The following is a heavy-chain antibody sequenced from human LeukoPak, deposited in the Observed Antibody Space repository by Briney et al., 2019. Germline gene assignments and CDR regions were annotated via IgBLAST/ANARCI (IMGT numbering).Heavy chain of an antibody. V-gene: IGHV3-9*01. D-gene: IGHD3-22*01. CDR1: GFIFDDYA. CDR2: ISWSSDYL. CDR3: AKSQFDSSGLHAFDI. Sequence: GGSLRLSCAGSGFIFDDYAMHWVRQVPGKGLEWVSSISWSSDYLGYADSVKGRFTISRDNAKNSLYLQMNSLKVEDTAFYYCAKSQFDSSGLHAFDIWGQGTMVTVSS. J-gene: IGHJ3*02.